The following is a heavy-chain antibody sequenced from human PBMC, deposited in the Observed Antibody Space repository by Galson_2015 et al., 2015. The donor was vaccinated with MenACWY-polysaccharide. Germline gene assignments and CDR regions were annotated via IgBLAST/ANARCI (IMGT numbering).Heavy chain of an antibody. V-gene: IGHV3-33*01. CDR2: IWYDGSNK. CDR3: ARDTVPAAGFEY. J-gene: IGHJ4*02. Sequence: SLRLSCAASGFTFRNYGMHWVRQAPGKGLEWVAVIWYDGSNKYYADSVKGRFTISRDNSKNTLYMQMNSLRAEDTAVYYCARDTVPAAGFEYWAREPWSPSPQ. CDR1: GFTFRNYG. D-gene: IGHD6-13*01.